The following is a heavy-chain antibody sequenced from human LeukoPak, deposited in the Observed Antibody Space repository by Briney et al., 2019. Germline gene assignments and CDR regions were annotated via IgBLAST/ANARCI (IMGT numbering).Heavy chain of an antibody. CDR2: IYYSGST. CDR3: ASLRITIFGVVIIEYYFDY. Sequence: SETLSLTCTVSGDSISSSSYYWGWIRQPPGKGLEWIGSIYYSGSTYYNPSLKGRVTISVDTSKNQFSLKLSSVTAEDTAVYYCASLRITIFGVVIIEYYFDYWGQGTLVTVSS. D-gene: IGHD3-3*01. J-gene: IGHJ4*02. CDR1: GDSISSSSYY. V-gene: IGHV4-39*01.